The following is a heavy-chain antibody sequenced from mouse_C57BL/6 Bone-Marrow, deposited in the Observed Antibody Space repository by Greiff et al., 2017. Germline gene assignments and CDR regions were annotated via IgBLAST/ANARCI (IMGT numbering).Heavy chain of an antibody. D-gene: IGHD2-2*01. CDR2: IDPSDSYT. CDR1: GYTFTSYW. CDR3: ARGGYYYAMDY. V-gene: IGHV1-69*01. J-gene: IGHJ4*01. Sequence: QVQLQQPGAELVMPGASVKLSCKASGYTFTSYWMHWVKQRPGQGLEWIGEIDPSDSYTNYNQKFKGKSTLTVDKSSSTAYMQLGSLTSEDSAVYYCARGGYYYAMDYWGQGTSVTVSS.